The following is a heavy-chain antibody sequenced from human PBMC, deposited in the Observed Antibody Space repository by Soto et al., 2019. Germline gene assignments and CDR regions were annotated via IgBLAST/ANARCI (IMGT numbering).Heavy chain of an antibody. CDR3: AKGTISYYGSGSYYNPFFDY. CDR2: ISWNSGSI. D-gene: IGHD3-10*01. CDR1: GFTFDDYA. J-gene: IGHJ4*02. V-gene: IGHV3-9*01. Sequence: EVQLVESGGGLVQPGRSLRLSCAASGFTFDDYAMHWVRQAPGKGLEWVSGISWNSGSIGYADSVKGRFTISRDNAKNSLYLQMNSVRAEDTALYYCAKGTISYYGSGSYYNPFFDYWGQGTLVTVST.